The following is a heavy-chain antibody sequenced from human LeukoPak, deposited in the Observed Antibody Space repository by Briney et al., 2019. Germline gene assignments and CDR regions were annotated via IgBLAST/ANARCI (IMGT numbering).Heavy chain of an antibody. D-gene: IGHD2-2*01. V-gene: IGHV3-7*01. Sequence: GGSLRLSCAASGFTFSSYWMSWVRQAPGKGLEWVANIKQDGSEKYYVDSVKGRFTISRDNAKNSLYLQMNSLRAEDTAVYYCARVARCTSCFDVDYWGQGTLVTVSS. CDR1: GFTFSSYW. CDR2: IKQDGSEK. CDR3: ARVARCTSCFDVDY. J-gene: IGHJ4*02.